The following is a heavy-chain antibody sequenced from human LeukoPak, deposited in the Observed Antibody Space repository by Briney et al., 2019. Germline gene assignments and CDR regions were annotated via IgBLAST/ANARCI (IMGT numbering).Heavy chain of an antibody. J-gene: IGHJ4*02. CDR1: GGSISSSSYY. Sequence: SETLSLTCTVSGGSISSSSYYWGWIRQPPGKGLEWIGSIYYSGSTYYNPSLKSRVTISVDTSKNQFSLKLSSVTAADTAVYYCARGTLDLVPAALDYWGQGTLVTVSS. CDR2: IYYSGST. V-gene: IGHV4-39*01. D-gene: IGHD2-2*01. CDR3: ARGTLDLVPAALDY.